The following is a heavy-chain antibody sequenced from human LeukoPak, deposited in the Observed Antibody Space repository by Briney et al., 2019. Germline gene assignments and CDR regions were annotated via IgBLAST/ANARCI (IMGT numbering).Heavy chain of an antibody. CDR2: ISWNSGSI. Sequence: QSGGSLRLSCAASGFTFDDYAMHWVRQAPGKGLEWVSGISWNSGSIGYADSVKGRFTISRDNAKNSLYLQMNSLRSEDTAVYYCARDFGEQWLVPPEYYYYGMDVWGQGTTVTVSS. D-gene: IGHD6-19*01. CDR1: GFTFDDYA. CDR3: ARDFGEQWLVPPEYYYYGMDV. V-gene: IGHV3-9*01. J-gene: IGHJ6*02.